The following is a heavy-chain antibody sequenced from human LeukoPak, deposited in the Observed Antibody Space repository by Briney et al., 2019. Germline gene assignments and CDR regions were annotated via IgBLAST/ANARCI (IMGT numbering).Heavy chain of an antibody. D-gene: IGHD3-3*01. V-gene: IGHV1-69*13. CDR3: ARDRGRARNYDFWSGYHWFDP. CDR2: IIPIFGTA. CDR1: GGTFSSYA. J-gene: IGHJ5*02. Sequence: ASVKVSCKASGGTFSSYAISWVRPAPGQGLEWMGGIIPIFGTANYAQKFQGRVTITADESTSTAYMELSSLRSEDTAVYYCARDRGRARNYDFWSGYHWFDPWGQGTLVTVSS.